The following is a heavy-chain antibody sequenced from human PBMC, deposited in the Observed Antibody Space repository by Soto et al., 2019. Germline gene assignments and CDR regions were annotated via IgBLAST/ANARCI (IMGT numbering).Heavy chain of an antibody. V-gene: IGHV1-24*01. CDR3: ARAPRRGRWFDP. CDR2: FDPEEGKM. J-gene: IGHJ5*02. D-gene: IGHD6-25*01. CDR1: GYTLNELC. Sequence: ASVKVSCKVSGYTLNELCIHWVRQPPGKGLEWIGGFDPEEGKMIYAQNFQGRVTMTEDTSTDTAYMELSRLRSDDTAVYYCARAPRRGRWFDPWGQGTLVTVSS.